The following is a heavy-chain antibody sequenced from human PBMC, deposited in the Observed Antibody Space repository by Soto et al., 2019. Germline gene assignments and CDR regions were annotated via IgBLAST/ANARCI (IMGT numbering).Heavy chain of an antibody. CDR1: GFTFSSYA. Sequence: EVQLLESGGGLVQPGGSLRLSCAASGFTFSSYAMSWVRQAPGKGLEWVSSISGNGGSTYYADSVKGRFTISRDNSRDTLYLQMNSLRGEDTAVYYCAKSKSPPSLNWLAPWGQGSLVTVSS. CDR2: ISGNGGST. J-gene: IGHJ5*02. V-gene: IGHV3-23*01. CDR3: AKSKSPPSLNWLAP.